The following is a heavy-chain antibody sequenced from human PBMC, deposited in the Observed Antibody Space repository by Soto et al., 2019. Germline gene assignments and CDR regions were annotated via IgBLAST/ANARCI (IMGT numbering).Heavy chain of an antibody. J-gene: IGHJ4*02. D-gene: IGHD4-17*01. Sequence: QLQLQESGPGLVKPSETLSLTCTVPGGFIRSTNYYWAWIRQPPGKGLVWIGSIFFNGSRDSNPSLQSRVTMSGDTSKNQSPLKLSSVAAADTAVYFGASQVGDYYFDYWGQGTLVTVSS. V-gene: IGHV4-39*01. CDR2: IFFNGSR. CDR3: ASQVGDYYFDY. CDR1: GGFIRSTNYY.